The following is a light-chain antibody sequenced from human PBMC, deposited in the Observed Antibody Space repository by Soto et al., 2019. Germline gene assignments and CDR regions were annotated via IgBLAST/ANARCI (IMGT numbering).Light chain of an antibody. CDR1: QSVSSSY. CDR3: QQYGSSTWT. V-gene: IGKV3-20*01. Sequence: VLTQSPVTLSLSPGERVTLTCRASQSVSSSYLAWYQQKPGQAPRLLIYGASSRATGIPDRFSGSGSGTDFTLTISRLEPEDFAVYYCQQYGSSTWTFSQGTKVDIK. CDR2: GAS. J-gene: IGKJ1*01.